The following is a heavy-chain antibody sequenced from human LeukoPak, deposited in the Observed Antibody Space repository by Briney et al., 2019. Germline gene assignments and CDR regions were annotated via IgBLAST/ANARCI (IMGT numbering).Heavy chain of an antibody. Sequence: GGSLRLSCAASGFTFSSYWMHWVRQAPGKGLVWVSRITSDGKNTVYADSVKGRFTISRDNARNTVYLQMTSLRAEDSAVYFCAKNWHYKLDMWGQGALVTVSS. V-gene: IGHV3-74*01. D-gene: IGHD3-3*02. CDR2: ITSDGKNT. CDR1: GFTFSSYW. CDR3: AKNWHYKLDM. J-gene: IGHJ4*02.